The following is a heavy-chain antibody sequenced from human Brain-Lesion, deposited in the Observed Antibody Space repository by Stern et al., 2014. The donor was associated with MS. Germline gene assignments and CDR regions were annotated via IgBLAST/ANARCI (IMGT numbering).Heavy chain of an antibody. D-gene: IGHD3-3*01. V-gene: IGHV1-2*02. Sequence: VQLLESVPEVKKPGASVKVSCKTSGYIFTGYYIHRVRQAPGQALALMAWTNPTTGGTKYAQKFQGRVTMSRDTSISTAYVELSSLTSDDTAVYYCARDQRGITIFGVVTDYYYLGRWGWGQGTTVTVSS. CDR3: ARDQRGITIFGVVTDYYYLGRWG. CDR1: GYIFTGYY. J-gene: IGHJ6*02. CDR2: TNPTTGGT.